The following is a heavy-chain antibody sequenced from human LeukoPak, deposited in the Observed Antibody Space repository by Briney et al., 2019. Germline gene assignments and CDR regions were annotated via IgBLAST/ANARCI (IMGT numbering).Heavy chain of an antibody. V-gene: IGHV3-23*01. Sequence: GGSLRLSCAVSGFNFSTYAMMWVRQTAGKGLEWVSTIGQIDNTYYADSVKGRFTISRDTSKNTLYLQMNSLRGEDTAIYFCAKYSRTGDPFDYWGQGTLVAVSS. D-gene: IGHD7-27*01. CDR3: AKYSRTGDPFDY. J-gene: IGHJ4*02. CDR2: IGQIDNT. CDR1: GFNFSTYA.